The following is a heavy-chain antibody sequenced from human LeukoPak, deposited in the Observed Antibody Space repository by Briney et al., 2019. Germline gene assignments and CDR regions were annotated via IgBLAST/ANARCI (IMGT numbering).Heavy chain of an antibody. D-gene: IGHD2-15*01. J-gene: IGHJ4*02. CDR2: IYYSGST. CDR3: AGLRGKVVAATGYFDY. CDR1: GGSISSSSYY. V-gene: IGHV4-39*01. Sequence: SETLSLTCTVSGGSISSSSYYWGWIRQPPGKGLEWIGSIYYSGSTYYNPSLKSRVTISVDTSKNQFSLKLSSVTAADTAVYYCAGLRGKVVAATGYFDYWGQGTLVTVSS.